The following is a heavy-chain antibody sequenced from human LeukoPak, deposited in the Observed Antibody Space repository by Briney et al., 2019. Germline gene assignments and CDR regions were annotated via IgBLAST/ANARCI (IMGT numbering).Heavy chain of an antibody. Sequence: PGGSLRLSCAASGFPFSDYYMSWIRPPPGKGLEWIGEINHSGSTNYNPSLKSRVTISVDTSKNQFSLKLSSVTAADTAVYYCARLGATGNCSGGSCYPYYFDYWGQGTLVTVSS. D-gene: IGHD2-15*01. CDR3: ARLGATGNCSGGSCYPYYFDY. CDR1: GFPFSDYY. J-gene: IGHJ4*02. CDR2: INHSGST. V-gene: IGHV4-34*01.